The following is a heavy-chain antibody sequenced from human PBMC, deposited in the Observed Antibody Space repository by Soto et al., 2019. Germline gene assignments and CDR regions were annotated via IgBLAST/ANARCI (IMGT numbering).Heavy chain of an antibody. Sequence: QVQLVQSGAEVKKPGSSVKVSCKASGGTFSSYAISWVRQAPGQGLEWMGGIIPIFGTANYAQKFQGRVTITADESTSTAYMELSSLRSEDTAVYYCARDLPTYDILTGYYGMDVWGQGTTVTVSS. J-gene: IGHJ6*02. CDR2: IIPIFGTA. D-gene: IGHD3-9*01. CDR1: GGTFSSYA. CDR3: ARDLPTYDILTGYYGMDV. V-gene: IGHV1-69*01.